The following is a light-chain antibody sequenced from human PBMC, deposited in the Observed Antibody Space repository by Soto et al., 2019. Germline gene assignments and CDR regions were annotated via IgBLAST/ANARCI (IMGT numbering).Light chain of an antibody. CDR2: GAS. CDR3: QLYDSSPPGYT. V-gene: IGKV3-20*01. J-gene: IGKJ2*01. CDR1: QSVRSTY. Sequence: EIVLTQSPGTLSLSPGERATLSCRASQSVRSTYLAWYQQKPGQAPSLLIYGASNRATGIPDRFSGSGSGADFTLTISRLESEDFAVYYCQLYDSSPPGYTFGQGTRLEIK.